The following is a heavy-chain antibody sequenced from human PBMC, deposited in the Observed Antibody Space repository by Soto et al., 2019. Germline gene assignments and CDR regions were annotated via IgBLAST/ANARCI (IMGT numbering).Heavy chain of an antibody. D-gene: IGHD6-13*01. CDR1: GFTFADYA. Sequence: GGSLRLSCAASGFTFADYAMHWVRQAPGKGLEWVSLISGDGGRTYYADSVKGKFNISRDNSKNSLYLQMNRLRTEDTALYYCAKAYSSRWYESDYYYYYGMDVWGQGTTVTVSS. CDR2: ISGDGGRT. CDR3: AKAYSSRWYESDYYYYYGMDV. J-gene: IGHJ6*02. V-gene: IGHV3-43*02.